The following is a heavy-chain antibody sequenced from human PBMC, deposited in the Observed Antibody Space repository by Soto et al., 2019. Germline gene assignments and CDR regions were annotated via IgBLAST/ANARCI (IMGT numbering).Heavy chain of an antibody. CDR2: INHSGST. Sequence: VQLLESGGGLVQPGGSLRLSCAASGFTFSSYAMSWVRQAPGKGLEWIGEINHSGSTNYNPSLKSRVTISVDTSKNQFSLKLSSVTAADTAVYYCARGGYSSSWYRAEYFQHWGQGTLVTVSS. V-gene: IGHV4-34*01. CDR1: GFTFSSYA. D-gene: IGHD6-13*01. J-gene: IGHJ1*01. CDR3: ARGGYSSSWYRAEYFQH.